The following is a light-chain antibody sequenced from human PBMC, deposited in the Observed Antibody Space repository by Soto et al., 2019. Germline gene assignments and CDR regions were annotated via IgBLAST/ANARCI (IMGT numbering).Light chain of an antibody. CDR1: SSDVGGYNY. CDR3: SSYTSISSLGGV. Sequence: QSALTQPASVSGSPGQSITISCTGSSSDVGGYNYVSWYQQHPGKAPKLIIYEVSNRPSGISSRFSGSKSANTASLTISGLQAEDEAEYYCSSYTSISSLGGVSGGGTKLTVL. J-gene: IGLJ3*02. V-gene: IGLV2-14*01. CDR2: EVS.